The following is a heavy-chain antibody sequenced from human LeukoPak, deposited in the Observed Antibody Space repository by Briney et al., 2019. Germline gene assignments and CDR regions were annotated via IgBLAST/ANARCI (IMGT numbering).Heavy chain of an antibody. CDR2: ISPIFGTA. Sequence: ASVKVSCKASGGTFSGYAISWVRQAPGQGLEWMGGISPIFGTANYAQKFQGRVTITTDESTSTAYMELSSLRSEDTAVYYCARSYDTPLTGHTLDWGQGTLVTVSS. V-gene: IGHV1-69*05. CDR1: GGTFSGYA. CDR3: ARSYDTPLTGHTLD. J-gene: IGHJ4*02. D-gene: IGHD3-9*01.